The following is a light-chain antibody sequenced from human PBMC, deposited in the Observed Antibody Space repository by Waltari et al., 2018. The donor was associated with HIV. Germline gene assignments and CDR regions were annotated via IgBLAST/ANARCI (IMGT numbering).Light chain of an antibody. V-gene: IGKV2-28*01. CDR2: LGS. CDR1: QSLLHSNGYNY. J-gene: IGKJ3*01. Sequence: DIVMTQSPLSLPVTPGEPASISCRSSQSLLHSNGYNYLDWYLQKPGQSPQLLIYLGSNRASGVPDRFSGSGSGTDFTLKISRVEAEDVGLYYCMQGTNWPPFTFGPGTKVDIK. CDR3: MQGTNWPPFT.